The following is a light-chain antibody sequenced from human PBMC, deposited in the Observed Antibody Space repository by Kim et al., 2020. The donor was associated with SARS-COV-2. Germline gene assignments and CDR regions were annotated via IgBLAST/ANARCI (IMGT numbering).Light chain of an antibody. Sequence: RISSRGERLRSTNALWHQKMTRQAPVLIIYGKNNRPSALRDRFSRSRSGNTTALTNTGARAEEEADYCCNTRDRSGNHVVFGGGPQLTVL. V-gene: IGLV3-19*01. CDR1: RLRSTN. CDR3: NTRDRSGNHVV. J-gene: IGLJ2*01. CDR2: GKN.